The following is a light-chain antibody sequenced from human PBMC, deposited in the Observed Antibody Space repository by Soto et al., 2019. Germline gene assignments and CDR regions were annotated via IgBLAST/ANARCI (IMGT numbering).Light chain of an antibody. CDR2: NAS. J-gene: IGKJ1*01. CDR3: QQYDSYSST. CDR1: QSIKSW. V-gene: IGKV1-5*03. Sequence: KSPSLLPPSVEDKVTNTCRASQSIKSWLAWYQRKPGRAPKLLIYNASSLQSGVPSRFSGSGSGTEFTLTISSLQPDDSATYYCQQYDSYSSTFGQGTKVDIK.